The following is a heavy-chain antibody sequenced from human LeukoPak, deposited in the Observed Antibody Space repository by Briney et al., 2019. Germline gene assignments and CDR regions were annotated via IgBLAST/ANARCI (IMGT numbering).Heavy chain of an antibody. V-gene: IGHV3-64*01. D-gene: IGHD6-19*01. CDR3: ARDSPVADGYYYYYGMDV. Sequence: GGSLRLSCADSGFTFSSYAMHWVRQAPGKGLEYVSAISSNGGSTYYANSVKGRFTISRDNSKNTLYLQMGSLRAEDMAVYYCARDSPVADGYYYYYGMDVWGQGTTVTVSS. J-gene: IGHJ6*02. CDR2: ISSNGGST. CDR1: GFTFSSYA.